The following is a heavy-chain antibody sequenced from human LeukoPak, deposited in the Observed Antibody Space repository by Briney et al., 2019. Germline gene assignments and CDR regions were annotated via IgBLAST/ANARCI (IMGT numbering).Heavy chain of an antibody. CDR2: IYYSGST. V-gene: IGHV4-59*01. D-gene: IGHD3-3*01. CDR1: GGSISSYY. J-gene: IGHJ3*02. CDR3: ARESPYDFWSGYYETDAFDI. Sequence: SETLSLTCTVSGGSISSYYWSLIRQPPGKGLEWIGYIYYSGSTNYNPSLKSRVTISVDTSKNQFSLKLSSVTAADTAVYYCARESPYDFWSGYYETDAFDIWGQGTMVTVSS.